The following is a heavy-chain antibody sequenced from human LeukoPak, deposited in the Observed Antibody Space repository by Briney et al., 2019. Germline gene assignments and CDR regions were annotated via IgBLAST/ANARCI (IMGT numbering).Heavy chain of an antibody. V-gene: IGHV4-39*07. J-gene: IGHJ3*02. CDR2: IYYSGST. CDR1: GGSISSSSYY. D-gene: IGHD6-13*01. Sequence: SETLSLTCTVSGGSISSSSYYWGWIRQPPGKGLEWIGSIYYSGSTYYNPSLKSRVTISVDTSKNQFSLKLSSVTAADTAVYYCARQQQLVVAFDIWGQGAMVTVSS. CDR3: ARQQQLVVAFDI.